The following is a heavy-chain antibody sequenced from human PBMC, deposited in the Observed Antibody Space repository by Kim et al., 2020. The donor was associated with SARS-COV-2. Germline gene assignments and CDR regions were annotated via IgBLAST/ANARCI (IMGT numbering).Heavy chain of an antibody. CDR1: FSLFTIYF. Sequence: SLHISFNFSFSLFTIYFLIFFLPIPGKGLEWMGRIDPSDSYTNYSPSFQGHVTISADKSISTAYLQWSSLKASDTAMYYCASFSSSSVLYDYWGQGTLVTVSS. V-gene: IGHV5-10-1*01. CDR2: IDPSDSYT. J-gene: IGHJ4*02. CDR3: ASFSSSSVLYDY. D-gene: IGHD6-6*01.